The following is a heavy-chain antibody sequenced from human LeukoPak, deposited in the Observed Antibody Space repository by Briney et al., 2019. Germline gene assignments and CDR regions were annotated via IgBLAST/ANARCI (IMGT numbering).Heavy chain of an antibody. V-gene: IGHV1-46*01. CDR3: ATLSRRELDDAFDI. CDR2: INPSGGST. Sequence: ASVKVSCKASGYTFTSYYMHWVRQAPGQGLEWMGIINPSGGSTSYAQKFQGRVTMTRDTSISTAYMELYRLRSDDTAVYYCATLSRRELDDAFDIWGQGTMVTVSS. J-gene: IGHJ3*02. CDR1: GYTFTSYY. D-gene: IGHD1-7*01.